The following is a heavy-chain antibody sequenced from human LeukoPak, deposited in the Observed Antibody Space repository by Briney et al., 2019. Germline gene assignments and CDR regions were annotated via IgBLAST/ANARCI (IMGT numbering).Heavy chain of an antibody. CDR1: GFTFSSYA. CDR3: ANPXXXXXXXXAXXI. CDR2: ISGIGGST. V-gene: IGHV3-23*01. J-gene: IGHJ3*02. Sequence: GGSLRLSCAASGFTFSSYAMSWVRQAPGKGLEWVSAISGIGGSTYYADSVKGRFTISRDNSKNTLYLQMNSLIAEETAADYSANPXXXXXXXXAXXIWGXXTXVTV.